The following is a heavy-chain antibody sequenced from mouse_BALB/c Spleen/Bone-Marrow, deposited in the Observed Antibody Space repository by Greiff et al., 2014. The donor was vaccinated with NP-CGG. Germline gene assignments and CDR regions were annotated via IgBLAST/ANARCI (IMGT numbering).Heavy chain of an antibody. CDR3: TRDRGVQGYAMDY. CDR2: FCDGGSYI. Sequence: EVQLQQSGGGLVKPGGSLKLSCAASGFTFSDFYMYWVRQTPEKRLEWVATFCDGGSYIYYPDSVKVRFTISRDDAKNNLYLQMRSLKSEDTAMYYCTRDRGVQGYAMDYWGQGTSVTVSS. V-gene: IGHV5-4*02. J-gene: IGHJ4*01. CDR1: GFTFSDFY. D-gene: IGHD2-14*01.